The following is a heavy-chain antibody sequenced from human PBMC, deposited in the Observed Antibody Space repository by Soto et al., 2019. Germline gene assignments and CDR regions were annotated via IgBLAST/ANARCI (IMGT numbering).Heavy chain of an antibody. CDR1: GITFSSYW. V-gene: IGHV3-74*01. D-gene: IGHD1-26*01. J-gene: IGHJ5*02. CDR2: INSDGSST. Sequence: EVQLVESGGGLVQPGGSLRLTCAASGITFSSYWMHWVRQAPGKGLVWVSRINSDGSSTTYADSVKGRFTISRDNAKNTLYLQMSSLRAEDTAVYYCVTSGKYYMSCFDPWGQGTLVTVSS. CDR3: VTSGKYYMSCFDP.